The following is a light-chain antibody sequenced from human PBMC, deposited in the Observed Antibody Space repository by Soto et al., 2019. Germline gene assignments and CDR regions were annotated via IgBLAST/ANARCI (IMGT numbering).Light chain of an antibody. Sequence: QSVLTQPPSASVTPGQRVTISCSGSSSNIGSNTVNWYQQLPGTAPKLRIYSNNQRPSGVPDRFSGSKSGTSASLAISGLQSEDEADYSCAAWDDSLNGYVFGTGTKVTVL. CDR3: AAWDDSLNGYV. CDR1: SSNIGSNT. CDR2: SNN. J-gene: IGLJ1*01. V-gene: IGLV1-44*01.